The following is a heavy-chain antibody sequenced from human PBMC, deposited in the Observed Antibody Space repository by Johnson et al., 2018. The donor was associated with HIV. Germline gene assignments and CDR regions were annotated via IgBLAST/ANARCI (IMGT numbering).Heavy chain of an antibody. CDR2: ISGSGGST. Sequence: GSLRLSCAASGFTVSSNYMSWVRQAPGKGLEWVSAISGSGGSTYYADSVKGRFTISRDNSKNTLYLQMNSLRAEDTAVYYCAREVAGDYGDSPGAFDIWGQGTMVTVSS. CDR1: GFTVSSNY. CDR3: AREVAGDYGDSPGAFDI. V-gene: IGHV3-23*01. D-gene: IGHD4-17*01. J-gene: IGHJ3*02.